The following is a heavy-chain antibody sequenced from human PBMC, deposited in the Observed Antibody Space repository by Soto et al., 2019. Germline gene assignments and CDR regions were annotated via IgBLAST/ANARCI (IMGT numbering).Heavy chain of an antibody. D-gene: IGHD1-1*01. CDR3: ARDARERWSYVGIFDI. CDR1: GFAFSNYG. V-gene: IGHV3-33*01. Sequence: QVQLVESGGGVVQPGSSLRLSCAASGFAFSNYGMHWVRQAPGKGPQRVAVIWFEGNHKDYADSVKGRFTISRDNTKNTVYLQMSSLRAEDTVLYYSARDARERWSYVGIFDIWGQGKMVTVSS. CDR2: IWFEGNHK. J-gene: IGHJ3*02.